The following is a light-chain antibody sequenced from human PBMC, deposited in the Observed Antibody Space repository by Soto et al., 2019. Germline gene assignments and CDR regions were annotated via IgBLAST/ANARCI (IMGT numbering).Light chain of an antibody. Sequence: EIVVTQSPAILSVSPGERVSLSCRVSQNIISSLAWYQQKLGQAPRLLIYGASTRATGIPARFSGSGSGTEFILTISSLQSEDFAVYYCQHYNNWLGTFGGGTKVEIK. CDR3: QHYNNWLGT. CDR1: QNIISS. J-gene: IGKJ4*01. V-gene: IGKV3-15*01. CDR2: GAS.